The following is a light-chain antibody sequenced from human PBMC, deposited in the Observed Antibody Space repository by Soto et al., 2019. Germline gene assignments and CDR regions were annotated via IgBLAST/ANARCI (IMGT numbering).Light chain of an antibody. Sequence: DIQTTQSPSSLSASVGDRVTITGRSSENIGKYLNWYQQKQGKAPKLLIYAASTLQSGVPSRFSGSGSGTEFTLTISSLQSEDFAVYYCQQYNNWPPWTFGQGTKVDIK. CDR3: QQYNNWPPWT. J-gene: IGKJ1*01. CDR2: AAS. CDR1: ENIGKY. V-gene: IGKV1-17*01.